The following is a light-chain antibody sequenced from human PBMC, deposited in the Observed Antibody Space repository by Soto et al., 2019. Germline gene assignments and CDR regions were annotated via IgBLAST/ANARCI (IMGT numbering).Light chain of an antibody. V-gene: IGKV3-20*01. CDR2: GAS. CDR3: QQFGSPSWTSWT. Sequence: EIVLTQSPGTLSLSPGERATLSCRASQSVTNNYLSWYQHKPGQAPRLLIYGASNRATGIPDRFSGTGSGTDFTLPSNRLEPEDFAVYYCQQFGSPSWTSWTLGQGTKVEIK. CDR1: QSVTNNY. J-gene: IGKJ1*01.